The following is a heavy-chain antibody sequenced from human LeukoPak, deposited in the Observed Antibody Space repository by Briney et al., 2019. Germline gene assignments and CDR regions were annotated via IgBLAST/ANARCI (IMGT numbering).Heavy chain of an antibody. CDR3: ERDRVTMVLGVQTNWSDT. V-gene: IGHV1-2*02. J-gene: IGHJ5*02. Sequence: ASVKLSRNASAYTFTVYNKHRVRQPPGQGIELMGWINPNSDGTNYAQKYQVRGTITRDTAISKAYMDLNMLRSNDTSADYCERDRVTMVLGVQTNWSDTWGEESLVTVSS. CDR1: AYTFTVYN. CDR2: INPNSDGT. D-gene: IGHD3-10*01.